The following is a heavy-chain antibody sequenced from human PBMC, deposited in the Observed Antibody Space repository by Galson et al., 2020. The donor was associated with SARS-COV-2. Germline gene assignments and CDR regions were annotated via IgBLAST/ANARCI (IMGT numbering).Heavy chain of an antibody. V-gene: IGHV3-33*01. CDR2: IWYDGSEK. Sequence: GGSLRLSCAASGFTFSSFGMHWVRQTPGKGLEWVAFIWYDGSEKYYADSVKGRFTISRDNSKNTLYLQMNSLRAEDTAMYYCARNPYHFGSSAYPDSWGQGTLVTVS. CDR1: GFTFSSFG. J-gene: IGHJ4*02. CDR3: ARNPYHFGSSAYPDS. D-gene: IGHD3-22*01.